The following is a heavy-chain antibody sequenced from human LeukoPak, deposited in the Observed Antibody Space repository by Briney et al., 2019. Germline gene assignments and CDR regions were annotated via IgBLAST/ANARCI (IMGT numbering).Heavy chain of an antibody. CDR1: GYTFTSYA. J-gene: IGHJ4*02. CDR3: ARETYDSSGYYYYFDY. CDR2: INTNTGNP. D-gene: IGHD3-22*01. V-gene: IGHV7-4-1*02. Sequence: GASVKVSRKASGYTFTSYAMNWVRQAPGQGLEWMGWINTNTGNPTYAQGFTGRFVFSLDTSVSTAYLQISSLKAEDTAVYYCARETYDSSGYYYYFDYWGQGTLVTVSS.